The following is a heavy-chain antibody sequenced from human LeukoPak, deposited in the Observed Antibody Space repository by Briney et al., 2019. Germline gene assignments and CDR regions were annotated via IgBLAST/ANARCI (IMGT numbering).Heavy chain of an antibody. V-gene: IGHV3-23*01. CDR3: ARRYCSGGSCYSFRGDWFDP. CDR1: GFTFNNYV. D-gene: IGHD2-15*01. Sequence: GGSLRLSCAASGFTFNNYVMSWVRQAPGKGLEWVSGIDYSGGATNYADSVQGRFTVSRDNSKNTLYLQMNSLGAEDTAVYYCARRYCSGGSCYSFRGDWFDPWGQGTLVTVSS. J-gene: IGHJ5*02. CDR2: IDYSGGAT.